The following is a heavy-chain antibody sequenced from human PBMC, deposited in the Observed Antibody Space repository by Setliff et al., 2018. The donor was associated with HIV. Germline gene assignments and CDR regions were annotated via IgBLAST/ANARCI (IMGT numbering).Heavy chain of an antibody. J-gene: IGHJ6*03. Sequence: ASVKVSCKADGFTFTTFGMSWVRQAPGQGLEWMGWINTNTGNATYAQGFTGRFVFSLDTSVNTAYLQISSLKAEDTAVYYCARVTPYCSQPACCPSGLHYYYYMDIWGKGTTVTVSS. CDR1: GFTFTTFG. CDR2: INTNTGNA. D-gene: IGHD2-15*01. CDR3: ARVTPYCSQPACCPSGLHYYYYMDI. V-gene: IGHV7-4-1*02.